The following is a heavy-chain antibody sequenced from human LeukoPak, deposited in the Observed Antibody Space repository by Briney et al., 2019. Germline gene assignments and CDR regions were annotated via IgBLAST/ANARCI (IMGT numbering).Heavy chain of an antibody. J-gene: IGHJ4*02. CDR1: GFTFDDYA. CDR2: ISGNGGST. CDR3: AKPEGSGDYFDY. Sequence: GGSLRLSCAASGFTFDDYAMHWVRQAPGKGLEWVSLISGNGGSTYYADSVKGRFTISRDNSKNSLYLQMNSLRTEDTALYYCAKPEGSGDYFDYWGQGTLVTVSS. V-gene: IGHV3-43*02. D-gene: IGHD1-26*01.